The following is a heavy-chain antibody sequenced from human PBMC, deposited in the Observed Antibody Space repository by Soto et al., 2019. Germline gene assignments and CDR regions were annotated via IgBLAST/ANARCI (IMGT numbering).Heavy chain of an antibody. CDR3: ARALSGGGTYHMDV. Sequence: SETLSLTCAVSGGSISSSNWWSWVRQPPGKGLEWIGEIYHSGSTNYNPSLKSRVTISVDNSKNQFSLKLSSVTAADTAVYYCARALSGGGTYHMDVWGKGTTVTVSS. J-gene: IGHJ6*03. CDR2: IYHSGST. CDR1: GGSISSSNW. V-gene: IGHV4-4*02. D-gene: IGHD2-15*01.